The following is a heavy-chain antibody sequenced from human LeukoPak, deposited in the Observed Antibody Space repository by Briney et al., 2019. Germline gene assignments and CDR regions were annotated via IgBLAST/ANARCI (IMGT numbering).Heavy chain of an antibody. CDR2: MYYSGST. CDR1: GGSISSYY. V-gene: IGHV4-59*01. J-gene: IGHJ4*02. CDR3: ARGMTTVTPAFDY. Sequence: SETLSLTCTVSGGSISSYYWSWIRQPPGKGLEWIGYMYYSGSTNYNPSLKSRVTISVDTSKNQFSLKLSSVTAADTAVYYCARGMTTVTPAFDYWGQGTLVTVSS. D-gene: IGHD4-11*01.